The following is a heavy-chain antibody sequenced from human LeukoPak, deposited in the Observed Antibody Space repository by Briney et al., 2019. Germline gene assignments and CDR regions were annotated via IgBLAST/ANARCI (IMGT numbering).Heavy chain of an antibody. D-gene: IGHD6-19*01. V-gene: IGHV4-30-2*01. J-gene: IGHJ4*02. CDR3: ARVKDTSGWHFDY. Sequence: PSQTLSLTCAVSGGSLSSGGYYWRWIRQPPGTGLEWIGYIYQSGSTYYNPSLKSRVTISVDRSKNQFSLKLSSVTAADTAVYYCARVKDTSGWHFDYWGQGTLVTVSS. CDR2: IYQSGST. CDR1: GGSLSSGGYY.